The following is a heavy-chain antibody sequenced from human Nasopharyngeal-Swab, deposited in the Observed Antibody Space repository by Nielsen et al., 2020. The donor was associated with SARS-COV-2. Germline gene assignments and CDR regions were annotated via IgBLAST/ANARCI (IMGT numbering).Heavy chain of an antibody. V-gene: IGHV3-20*04. CDR3: ARATPAFDI. J-gene: IGHJ3*02. CDR2: INWNGGGT. Sequence: GESLKISCAASGFTFDDYGMTWVRQAPGKGLEWVSGINWNGGGTGYADSVKGRFTISRDNAKNSLYLQMNSLRDEDTAVYYCARATPAFDIWGQGTMVTVSS. CDR1: GFTFDDYG.